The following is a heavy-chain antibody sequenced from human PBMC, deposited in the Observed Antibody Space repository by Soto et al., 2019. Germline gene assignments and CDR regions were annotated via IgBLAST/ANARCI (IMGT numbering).Heavy chain of an antibody. Sequence: PGGSLRLSCAASGFTFSDYYISWVRQAPGKGLEWVSYISSTSVYTNYADSVRGRFTISRDNAKNSLYLQMNSLRAEDTAVYYCARAGDPLTPFDFWGQG. CDR3: ARAGDPLTPFDF. CDR2: ISSTSVYT. D-gene: IGHD7-27*01. CDR1: GFTFSDYY. J-gene: IGHJ4*02. V-gene: IGHV3-11*05.